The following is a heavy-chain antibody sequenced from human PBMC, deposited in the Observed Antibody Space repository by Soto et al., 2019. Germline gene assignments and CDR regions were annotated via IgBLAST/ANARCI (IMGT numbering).Heavy chain of an antibody. CDR3: ARCVERMVRGVMGYYYYYMDV. Sequence: EVQLVESGGGLVQPGGSLRLSCAASGFTVSSNYMSWVRQAPGKGLEWVSVIYSGGSTYYADSVKGRFTISRHNSKNTLYLQMNSLRAEYTAVYYCARCVERMVRGVMGYYYYYMDVWGKGTTVTVSS. V-gene: IGHV3-53*04. J-gene: IGHJ6*03. D-gene: IGHD3-10*01. CDR1: GFTVSSNY. CDR2: IYSGGST.